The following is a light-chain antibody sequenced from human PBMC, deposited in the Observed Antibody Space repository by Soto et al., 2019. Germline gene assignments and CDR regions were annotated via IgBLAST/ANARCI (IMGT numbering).Light chain of an antibody. CDR3: QRYGSSGT. V-gene: IGKV3-20*01. Sequence: EIVLTQSPGTLSLSPGERATRSCRASQSVSNNYLAWYQQKPGQAPRLLIYGASNRATGIPDRFSGSGSGTDFTLTISRLEPEDFAVYYCQRYGSSGTFGQGTKVDIK. CDR1: QSVSNNY. J-gene: IGKJ1*01. CDR2: GAS.